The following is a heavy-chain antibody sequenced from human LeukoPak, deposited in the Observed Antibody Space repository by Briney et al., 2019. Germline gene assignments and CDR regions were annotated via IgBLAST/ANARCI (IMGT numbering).Heavy chain of an antibody. V-gene: IGHV4-59*01. CDR3: ARDRGRNSLIYHYYDMDV. J-gene: IGHJ6*02. CDR2: IYYSGST. Sequence: PSETLSLTCTVSGGSISSYYWSWIRQPPGKGLEWIGYIYYSGSTNYNPSLKSRVTISVDTSKNQFSLKLSSLTAADTAVYYCARDRGRNSLIYHYYDMDVWGQGTTVTVSS. D-gene: IGHD1-14*01. CDR1: GGSISSYY.